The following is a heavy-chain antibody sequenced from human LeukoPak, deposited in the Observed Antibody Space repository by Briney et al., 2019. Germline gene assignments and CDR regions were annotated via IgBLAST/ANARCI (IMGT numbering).Heavy chain of an antibody. V-gene: IGHV3-53*01. J-gene: IGHJ4*02. CDR2: IYSGGST. CDR1: GFTVSSNY. D-gene: IGHD3-22*01. CDR3: ARGEYYYDSSGYYS. Sequence: PGGSLRLSCAASGFTVSSNYMSCVRQAPGKGLEWVSVIYSGGSTYYADSVKGRFTISRDNSKNTLYLQMNSLRAEDTAVYYCARGEYYYDSSGYYSWGQGTLVTVSS.